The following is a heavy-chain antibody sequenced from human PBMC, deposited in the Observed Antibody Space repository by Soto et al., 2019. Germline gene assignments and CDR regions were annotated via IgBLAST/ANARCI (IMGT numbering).Heavy chain of an antibody. D-gene: IGHD3-22*01. J-gene: IGHJ4*02. V-gene: IGHV4-31*03. CDR3: ARTKYYYDSSGYEREYYFDY. CDR2: IANSGNT. CDR1: GGSITAGGYY. Sequence: QVRLQESGPGLVKPSQTLSLTCTVSGGSITAGGYYWSWIRQHPGKGPEWIGYIANSGNTYYNPSLKSRVTISVDTSKNQFSLKLSSVSAADTAVYHCARTKYYYDSSGYEREYYFDYWGQGTLVTVSS.